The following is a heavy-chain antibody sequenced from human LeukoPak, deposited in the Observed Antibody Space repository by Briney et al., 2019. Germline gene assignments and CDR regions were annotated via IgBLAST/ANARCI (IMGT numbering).Heavy chain of an antibody. CDR3: ARVGSIAARRRGNWFDP. J-gene: IGHJ5*02. Sequence: GASVKVSCKASGYTFTSYDINWVRQPTGQGLEWMGCMNPNSGNTGYAQNFQGRVTMTRNTSISTAYMELSSLRSEDTAVCYCARVGSIAARRRGNWFDPWGQGTLVTVSS. D-gene: IGHD6-6*01. V-gene: IGHV1-8*01. CDR2: MNPNSGNT. CDR1: GYTFTSYD.